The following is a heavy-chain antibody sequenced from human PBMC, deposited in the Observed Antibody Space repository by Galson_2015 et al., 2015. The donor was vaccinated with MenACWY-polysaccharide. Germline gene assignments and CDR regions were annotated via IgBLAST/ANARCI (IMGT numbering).Heavy chain of an antibody. V-gene: IGHV3-23*01. CDR2: LSNSGDYT. CDR3: AKLMGVSTWYLVDY. D-gene: IGHD6-13*01. CDR1: GFTFSENA. Sequence: SLRLSCAASGFTFSENAMSWVRQAPGKGLEWVSSLSNSGDYTYYADSVKGRFTISRDNSKNTVHLQMNSLRADDTAVYYCAKLMGVSTWYLVDYWGQGTLVTVSS. J-gene: IGHJ4*02.